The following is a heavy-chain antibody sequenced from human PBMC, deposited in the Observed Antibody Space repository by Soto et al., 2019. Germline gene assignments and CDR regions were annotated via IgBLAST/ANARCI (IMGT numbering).Heavy chain of an antibody. CDR2: VNTSGTST. V-gene: IGHV1-46*01. D-gene: IGHD5-18*01. CDR1: GYTFSSYY. Sequence: ASVKVSCKASGYTFSSYYIYWVRQAPGQGLEWMGIVNTSGTSTTYAQNFQGRVTMTTDTSTSTFYMELSSLRSEDTAVYYCARGPPPGYSYGYTWGLDVWGQGTTVTVSS. CDR3: ARGPPPGYSYGYTWGLDV. J-gene: IGHJ6*02.